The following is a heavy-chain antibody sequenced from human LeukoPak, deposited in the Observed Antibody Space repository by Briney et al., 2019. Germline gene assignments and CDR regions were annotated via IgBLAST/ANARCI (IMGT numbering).Heavy chain of an antibody. V-gene: IGHV4-59*01. J-gene: IGHJ3*02. Sequence: SETLSLTCTVSGGSISSYYWSWIRQPPGKGLEWIGYIYYSGSTNYNPSLKSRVTISVDTSKNQFSLKLSSVTAADTAVYYCARARGDAHDAFDIWGQGTMVTVSS. D-gene: IGHD5-24*01. CDR3: ARARGDAHDAFDI. CDR1: GGSISSYY. CDR2: IYYSGST.